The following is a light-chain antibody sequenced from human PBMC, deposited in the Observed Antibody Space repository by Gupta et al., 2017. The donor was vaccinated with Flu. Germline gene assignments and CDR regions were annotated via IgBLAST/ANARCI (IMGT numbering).Light chain of an antibody. V-gene: IGLV1-44*01. CDR1: SFNIGSNT. Sequence: RVTISCSGSSFNIGSNTVNWYQQLPGTAPKVLIYINNQRPSGVPDRFSGSKSGTSASLAITGLQADDEADYFCAAWDDSLGGWVFGGGTRLTVL. CDR3: AAWDDSLGGWV. CDR2: INN. J-gene: IGLJ3*02.